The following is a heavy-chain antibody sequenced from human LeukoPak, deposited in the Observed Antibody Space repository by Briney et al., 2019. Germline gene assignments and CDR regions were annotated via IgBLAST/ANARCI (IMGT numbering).Heavy chain of an antibody. CDR3: ARDPYDFWSGYPPYNWFDP. Sequence: ASVKVSCKASGYTFTSYGISWVRQAPGQGLEWMGWISAYNGNTNYAQKLQGRVTMTTDTSTSTAYMELRSLRSDDMAVYYCARDPYDFWSGYPPYNWFDPWGQGTLVTVSS. V-gene: IGHV1-18*03. J-gene: IGHJ5*02. CDR2: ISAYNGNT. CDR1: GYTFTSYG. D-gene: IGHD3-3*01.